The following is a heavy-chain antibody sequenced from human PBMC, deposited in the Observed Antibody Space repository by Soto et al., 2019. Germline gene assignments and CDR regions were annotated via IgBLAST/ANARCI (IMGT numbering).Heavy chain of an antibody. D-gene: IGHD3-9*01. CDR3: AKDWNPSPYLTGYYRLGWFDP. V-gene: IGHV3-23*01. J-gene: IGHJ5*02. Sequence: EVQLLESGGGLVQPGGSLRLSCAASGFTFSSYAMSWVRQAPGKGLEWVSAISGSGGSTYYADSVKGRFTISRDNSKNTLYLQMNSLRAEDTAVYYCAKDWNPSPYLTGYYRLGWFDPWGQGTLVTVSS. CDR1: GFTFSSYA. CDR2: ISGSGGST.